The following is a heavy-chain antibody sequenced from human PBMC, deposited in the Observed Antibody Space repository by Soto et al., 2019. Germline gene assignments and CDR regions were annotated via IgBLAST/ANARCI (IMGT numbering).Heavy chain of an antibody. Sequence: QVQLHESGPGLVKPSETLSLTCTVSGGSISSYYWSWIRQPPGKGLEWIGYIYNSGSTKYNPSLKSRVTISADTSKNQFSLKLSSVTAADTAVYYCARDMGSTDLGYSFDCWGQGTLVTVSS. D-gene: IGHD1-26*01. CDR1: GGSISSYY. CDR3: ARDMGSTDLGYSFDC. CDR2: IYNSGST. V-gene: IGHV4-59*01. J-gene: IGHJ4*02.